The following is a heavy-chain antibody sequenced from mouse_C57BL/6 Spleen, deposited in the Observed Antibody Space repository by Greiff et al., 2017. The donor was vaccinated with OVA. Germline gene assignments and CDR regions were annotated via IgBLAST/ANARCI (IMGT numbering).Heavy chain of an antibody. CDR2: ISYDGSN. V-gene: IGHV3-6*01. CDR1: GYSITSGYY. J-gene: IGHJ1*03. D-gene: IGHD1-1*01. Sequence: VQLKESGPGLVKPSQSLSLTCSVTGYSITSGYYWNWIRQFPGNKLEWMGYISYDGSNNYNPSLKNRISITRDTSKNPFFLKLNSVTTEDTATYDCARDITTVVGYFDVWGTGTTVTVSS. CDR3: ARDITTVVGYFDV.